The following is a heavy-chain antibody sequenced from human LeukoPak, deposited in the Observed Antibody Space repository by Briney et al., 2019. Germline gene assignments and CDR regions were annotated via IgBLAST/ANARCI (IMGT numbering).Heavy chain of an antibody. CDR1: GGSFSSYY. D-gene: IGHD6-13*01. CDR3: ARVGKVGSSSRKGYYYYMDV. J-gene: IGHJ6*03. V-gene: IGHV4-34*01. CDR2: INHSGST. Sequence: SETLSLTCAVYGGSFSSYYWSWIRQPPGKGLEWIGEINHSGSTNYNPSLKSRVTISVDTSKNQFSLKLSSVTAADTAVYYCARVGKVGSSSRKGYYYYMDVWGKGTTVTVSS.